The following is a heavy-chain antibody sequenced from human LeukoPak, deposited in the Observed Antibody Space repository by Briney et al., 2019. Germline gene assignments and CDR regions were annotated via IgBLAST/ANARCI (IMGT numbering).Heavy chain of an antibody. J-gene: IGHJ3*02. V-gene: IGHV3-21*01. D-gene: IGHD3-9*01. CDR2: ISSSSSYI. CDR1: GFTFSSYS. CDR3: ARNYDILTGYLYAFDI. Sequence: SGGSLRLSCAASGFTFSSYSMNWVRQAPGKGLEWVSSISSSSSYIYYADSVKGRFTISRDNAKNSLYLQMNSLRAEDTAVYYCARNYDILTGYLYAFDIWGQGTMVTVSS.